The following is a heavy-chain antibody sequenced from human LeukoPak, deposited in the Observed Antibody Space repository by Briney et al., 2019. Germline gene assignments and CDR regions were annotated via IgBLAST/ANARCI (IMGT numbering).Heavy chain of an antibody. V-gene: IGHV3-21*01. D-gene: IGHD3-22*01. Sequence: GGSLRLSCAASGFTFSSYSMNWVRQAPGKGLEWVSSISSSSSYIYYADSVKGRFTISRDNAKNSLYLQMNSLRAEDTAVYYSARDLGVYYYDSSGYIDYWGQGTLVTVSS. J-gene: IGHJ4*02. CDR2: ISSSSSYI. CDR1: GFTFSSYS. CDR3: ARDLGVYYYDSSGYIDY.